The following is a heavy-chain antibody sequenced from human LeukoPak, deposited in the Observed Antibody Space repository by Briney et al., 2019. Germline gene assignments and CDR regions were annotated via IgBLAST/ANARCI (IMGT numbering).Heavy chain of an antibody. J-gene: IGHJ6*03. Sequence: GGSLRLSCAASGFTFSSIDMHWVRQPTGQGLEWVSTIGTASDTYYPGSVEGRFTLSRDNAKNSLYLQMNSLTAGDTAVYYCARGPPRGKYYYMDVWGKGTTVTVSS. CDR1: GFTFSSID. CDR3: ARGPPRGKYYYMDV. V-gene: IGHV3-13*01. D-gene: IGHD1-1*01. CDR2: IGTASDT.